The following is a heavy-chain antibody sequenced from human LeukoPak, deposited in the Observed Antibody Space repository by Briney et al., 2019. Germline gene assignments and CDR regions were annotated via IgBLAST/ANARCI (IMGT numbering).Heavy chain of an antibody. CDR3: ARRSIYWYFDF. Sequence: SETLSLTCGVSGGSISDRSYYWSWIRQPPGKGLEWIGSIYSSGSTYYNPSLQSRVTISKDTSENQFSLQLNSVTAADMAVYFCARRSIYWYFDFWGRGTLVTVSS. J-gene: IGHJ2*01. V-gene: IGHV4-39*01. D-gene: IGHD3-10*01. CDR1: GGSISDRSYY. CDR2: IYSSGST.